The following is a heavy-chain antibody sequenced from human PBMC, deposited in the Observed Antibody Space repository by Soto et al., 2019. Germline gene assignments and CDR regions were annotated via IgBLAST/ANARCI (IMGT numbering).Heavy chain of an antibody. Sequence: QVQLQESGPGLVRPSQTLSLTCTVSGGSISSGGYYWNWIRQHPGQGLEWIACIYYGGSTYYNPSLKRRVTIAVDTSKNQFSLKLSSVTAADTAVYYCARRPLWSGYYYFDYWGQGTLVTVSS. CDR3: ARRPLWSGYYYFDY. CDR1: GGSISSGGYY. CDR2: IYYGGST. J-gene: IGHJ4*02. D-gene: IGHD3-3*01. V-gene: IGHV4-31*03.